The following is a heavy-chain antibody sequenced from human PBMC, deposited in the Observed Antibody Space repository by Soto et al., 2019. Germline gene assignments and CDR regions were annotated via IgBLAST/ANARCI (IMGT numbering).Heavy chain of an antibody. V-gene: IGHV3-33*01. J-gene: IGHJ4*02. CDR1: GFTFSSYG. CDR3: ARDESGSLDY. D-gene: IGHD3-10*01. CDR2: IWYDGSNK. Sequence: QVQLVESGGGVVQPGRSLRLSCAASGFTFSSYGMHWVRRAPGKGLEWVAVIWYDGSNKYYADSVKGRFTISRDNSKNTLYLQMNSLRAEDTAVYYCARDESGSLDYWGQGTLVTVSS.